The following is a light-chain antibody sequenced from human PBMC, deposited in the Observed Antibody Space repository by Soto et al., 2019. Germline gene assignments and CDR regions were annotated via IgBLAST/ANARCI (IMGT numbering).Light chain of an antibody. CDR3: QQYGSAPQT. Sequence: EIVLTQSPGTLSLSPGERATLSCRASQSVSSSYLAWYQQKPGQAPRLLIYDASSRATGIPDRFSGSGAETDLTLTISRLEPEDFAVYYCQQYGSAPQTFGQGTKVEIK. J-gene: IGKJ1*01. V-gene: IGKV3-20*01. CDR1: QSVSSSY. CDR2: DAS.